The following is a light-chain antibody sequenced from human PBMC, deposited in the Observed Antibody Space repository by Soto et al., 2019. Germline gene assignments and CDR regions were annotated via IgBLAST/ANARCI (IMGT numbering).Light chain of an antibody. CDR1: QSVSSSY. V-gene: IGKV3-20*01. CDR3: QHYGSSRT. Sequence: EIVLTQSPGTLSLSPGERATLSCRASQSVSSSYLAWYQQKPGQAPRLLIYGASSRANGIPDRFSGSGSGTDFTLTSSRLEPEDFAVYYCQHYGSSRTFGQGTKVEIK. CDR2: GAS. J-gene: IGKJ1*01.